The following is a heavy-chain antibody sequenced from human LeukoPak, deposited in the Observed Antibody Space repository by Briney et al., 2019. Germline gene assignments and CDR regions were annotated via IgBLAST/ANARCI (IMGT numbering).Heavy chain of an antibody. D-gene: IGHD2-2*01. V-gene: IGHV3-7*01. CDR3: ASDIVVVPAAISSYYMDV. CDR1: GFTFSSYW. J-gene: IGHJ6*03. CDR2: IKQDGSEK. Sequence: GGSLRLSCAASGFTFSSYWMSWVRQAPAKGLEWVANIKQDGSEKYYVDSVKGRFTISRDNAKNSLYLQMNSLRAEDTAVYYCASDIVVVPAAISSYYMDVWGKGTTVTVSS.